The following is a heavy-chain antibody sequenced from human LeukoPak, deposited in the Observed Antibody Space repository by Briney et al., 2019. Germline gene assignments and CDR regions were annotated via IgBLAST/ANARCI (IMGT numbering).Heavy chain of an antibody. V-gene: IGHV3-74*01. D-gene: IGHD3-22*01. CDR2: SRSDGGQ. Sequence: GGSLRLSCAASGFTFSTYWMHWVRQAQGKGLVWVSLSRSDGGQNYADSVKGQFTISRDNAKKTVSLQMNSLRPEDTGVYYCARAPSEIGGYYPEYFRHWGQGTLVTVSS. CDR1: GFTFSTYW. J-gene: IGHJ1*01. CDR3: ARAPSEIGGYYPEYFRH.